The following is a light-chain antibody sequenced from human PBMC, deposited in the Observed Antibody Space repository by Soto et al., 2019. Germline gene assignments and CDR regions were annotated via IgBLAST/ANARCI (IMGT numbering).Light chain of an antibody. V-gene: IGKV1-33*01. CDR2: DAS. Sequence: DIQMTQSPSSLSASVGERVSITCQASQDIGNYLNWYQQKPGEAPKLLIHDASILETGVPSRFSGSGSGTHVIFTISSLQRQDTGTFYCQQFVNLPRTFGRGTKLDIK. CDR1: QDIGNY. J-gene: IGKJ2*01. CDR3: QQFVNLPRT.